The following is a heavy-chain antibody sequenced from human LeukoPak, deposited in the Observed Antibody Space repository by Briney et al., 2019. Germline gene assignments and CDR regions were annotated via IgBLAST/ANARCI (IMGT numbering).Heavy chain of an antibody. V-gene: IGHV3-7*03. CDR3: ASVRPRGLTTVANWFDP. CDR1: GFTFSSYW. D-gene: IGHD4-23*01. J-gene: IGHJ5*02. Sequence: GGSLRPSCAASGFTFSSYWMSWVRQAPGKGLEGVANIKQDGSEKYYVDSVKGRFTISRDNAKNSLYLQMNSLRAEDTAVYYCASVRPRGLTTVANWFDPWGQGTLVTVSS. CDR2: IKQDGSEK.